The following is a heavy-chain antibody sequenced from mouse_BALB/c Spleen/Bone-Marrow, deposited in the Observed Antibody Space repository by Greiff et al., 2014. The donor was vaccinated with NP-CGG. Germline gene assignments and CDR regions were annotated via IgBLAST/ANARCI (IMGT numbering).Heavy chain of an antibody. Sequence: EVQLQQSGAELVKPGASVKLSCTASGFNIKDTYMHWVKQRPEQDLEWIGRIDPANGNTKYDPKFQGKATITADTSSNTAYLQLSSLTSEDTAAYYCARSRDYGSSYYAMDYWGQGTSVTVSS. D-gene: IGHD1-1*01. CDR3: ARSRDYGSSYYAMDY. CDR1: GFNIKDTY. J-gene: IGHJ4*01. V-gene: IGHV14-3*02. CDR2: IDPANGNT.